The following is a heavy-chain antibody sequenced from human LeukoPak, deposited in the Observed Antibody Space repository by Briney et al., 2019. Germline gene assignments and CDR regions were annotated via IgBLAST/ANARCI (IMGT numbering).Heavy chain of an antibody. CDR3: AKDRGTTRNYFDY. J-gene: IGHJ4*02. CDR2: ISGSGDST. Sequence: GGSLRLSCVASGFTFDDFAMHWVRQAPGKGLEWVSGISGSGDSTYYADSVKGRFTISRDTSKNTLYLQMNSLRAEDTAVYYCAKDRGTTRNYFDYWGQGTLVTVSS. V-gene: IGHV3-23*01. CDR1: GFTFDDFA. D-gene: IGHD1-7*01.